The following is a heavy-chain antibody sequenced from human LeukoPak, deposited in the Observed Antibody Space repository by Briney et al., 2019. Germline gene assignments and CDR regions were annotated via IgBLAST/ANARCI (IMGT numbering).Heavy chain of an antibody. CDR3: AKRLIASGSKPYFDY. CDR2: ISRSGTTI. J-gene: IGHJ4*02. CDR1: GFTFSDYF. D-gene: IGHD3-10*01. V-gene: IGHV3-11*01. Sequence: PGGSLRLSCTASGFTFSDYFMSWIRQAPGKGLEWISQISRSGTTIYYADSVRGRFTISRDNSKNTLYLQMNSLRADDTAVYYCAKRLIASGSKPYFDYWGQGSLVTVSS.